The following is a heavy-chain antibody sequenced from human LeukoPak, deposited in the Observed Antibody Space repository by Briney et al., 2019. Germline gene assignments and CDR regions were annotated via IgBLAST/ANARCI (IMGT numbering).Heavy chain of an antibody. V-gene: IGHV3-20*01. CDR1: GFSISDSY. Sequence: GGSLRLSCVVSGFSISDSYMTWIRQAPGKGLEWVSGINWNGGSTGYADSVKGRFTISRDNAKNSLYLQMSSLRAEDTALYHCARGSLRYFDWSSFDPWGQGTLVTVSS. CDR2: INWNGGST. CDR3: ARGSLRYFDWSSFDP. J-gene: IGHJ5*02. D-gene: IGHD3-9*01.